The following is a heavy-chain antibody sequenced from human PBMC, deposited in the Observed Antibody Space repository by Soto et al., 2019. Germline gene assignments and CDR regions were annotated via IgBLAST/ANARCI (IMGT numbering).Heavy chain of an antibody. V-gene: IGHV3-23*01. CDR2: ISGSGGST. CDR3: AKDPPPPSVFLEWNPGPDYYYYYGMDV. J-gene: IGHJ6*02. CDR1: GFTFSSYA. Sequence: GGSLRLSCAAPGFTFSSYAMSWVRQAPGKGLEWVSAISGSGGSTYYADSVKGRFTISRDNSKNTLYLQMNSLRAEDTAVYYCAKDPPPPSVFLEWNPGPDYYYYYGMDVWGQGTTVTVSS. D-gene: IGHD3-3*01.